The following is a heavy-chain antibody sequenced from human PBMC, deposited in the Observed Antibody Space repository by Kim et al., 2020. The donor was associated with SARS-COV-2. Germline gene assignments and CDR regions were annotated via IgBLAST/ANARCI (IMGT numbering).Heavy chain of an antibody. J-gene: IGHJ4*02. D-gene: IGHD6-19*01. CDR2: ISGSGGST. CDR1: GFTFSSYA. Sequence: GGSLRLSCAASGFTFSSYAMSWVRQAPGKGLEWVSAISGSGGSTYYADSVKGRFTISRDNSKNTLYLQMNSLTAEDTAVYYCAKDRVSSGWYSRSDYWGQGTLVTVSS. CDR3: AKDRVSSGWYSRSDY. V-gene: IGHV3-23*01.